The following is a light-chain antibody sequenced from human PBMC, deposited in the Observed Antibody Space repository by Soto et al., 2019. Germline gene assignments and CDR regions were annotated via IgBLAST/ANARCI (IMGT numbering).Light chain of an antibody. CDR2: WAS. Sequence: DIVMTQSPDSLAVSLGERATINCKSSQSVLYSSNNKNYLAWYQQKPGQPPKLLIYWASTRESGVPDRFRGSGSGPDFTLTISSLQAEDVAAYYCKQYYSTPQTFGQGTKLEIK. CDR1: QSVLYSSNNKNY. V-gene: IGKV4-1*01. J-gene: IGKJ2*01. CDR3: KQYYSTPQT.